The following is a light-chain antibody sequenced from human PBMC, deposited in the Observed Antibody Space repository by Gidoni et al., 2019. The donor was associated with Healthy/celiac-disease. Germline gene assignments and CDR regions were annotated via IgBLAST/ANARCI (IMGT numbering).Light chain of an antibody. J-gene: IGKJ1*01. CDR3: QQSDSTPWT. CDR2: AAS. CDR1: QGISSY. Sequence: DIQMTQSPYSLSASVGDRFTITCRASQGISSYLNWYQQKPGKAPKLLIYAASSLQSGVPSRFSGSGSGTDFTLTISSLEPEDFATYYCQQSDSTPWTFGQGTKVEIK. V-gene: IGKV1-39*01.